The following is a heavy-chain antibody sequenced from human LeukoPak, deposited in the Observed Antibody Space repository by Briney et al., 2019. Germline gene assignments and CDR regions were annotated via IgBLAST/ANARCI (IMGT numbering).Heavy chain of an antibody. CDR1: GYTFTSYW. J-gene: IGHJ5*02. Sequence: GESLKISCKGSGYTFTSYWIGWVRQMPGKGLEWMGIIYPGDSDTRYSPSFQGQVTISADKSISTAYLQWSSLKASDTAMYYCARHPPGYCSGGSCYNWFDPWGQGTLVTVSS. D-gene: IGHD2-15*01. CDR3: ARHPPGYCSGGSCYNWFDP. V-gene: IGHV5-51*01. CDR2: IYPGDSDT.